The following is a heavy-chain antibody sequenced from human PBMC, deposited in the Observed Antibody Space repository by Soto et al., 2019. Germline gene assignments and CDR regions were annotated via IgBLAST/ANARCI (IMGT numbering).Heavy chain of an antibody. V-gene: IGHV3-43*01. CDR1: GFTFGDYT. J-gene: IGHJ6*02. CDR2: ISWDGGST. Sequence: GGSLRLSCADSGFTFGDYTMHWVRQAPGKGLEWVSLISWDGGSTYYADSVKGRFTISRDNSKNSLYLQMNSLRTEDTALYYCAKTQDASPDYYYGMDVWGQGTTVTVSS. CDR3: AKTQDASPDYYYGMDV.